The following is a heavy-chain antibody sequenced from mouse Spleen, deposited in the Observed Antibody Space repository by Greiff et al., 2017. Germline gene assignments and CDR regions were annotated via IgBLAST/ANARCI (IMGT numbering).Heavy chain of an antibody. D-gene: IGHD1-1*01. CDR1: GYTFTSYW. Sequence: QVQLQQPGAELVMPGASVKLSCKASGYTFTSYWMHWVKQRPGQGLEWIGEIDPSDSYTNYNQKFKGKATLTVDKSSSTAYMQLSSLTSEDSAVYYCARSYYGSRIDYWGQGTTLTVSS. CDR3: ARSYYGSRIDY. CDR2: IDPSDSYT. J-gene: IGHJ2*01. V-gene: IGHV1-69*01.